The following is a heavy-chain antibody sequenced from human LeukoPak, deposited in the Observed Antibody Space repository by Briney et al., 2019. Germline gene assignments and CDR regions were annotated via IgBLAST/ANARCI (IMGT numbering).Heavy chain of an antibody. CDR2: ISGSNSYT. J-gene: IGHJ4*02. V-gene: IGHV3-11*06. D-gene: IGHD2-8*01. CDR1: GFTFSDYY. CDR3: ARGRFCPNGLCVFDY. Sequence: GGSLRLSCAASGFTFSDYYMSWIRQAPGKGLEWVSHISGSNSYTNYADSVKGRSTISRDNAKNTLYLQMNSLRAEDTAVYYCARGRFCPNGLCVFDYWGQGTLVTVSS.